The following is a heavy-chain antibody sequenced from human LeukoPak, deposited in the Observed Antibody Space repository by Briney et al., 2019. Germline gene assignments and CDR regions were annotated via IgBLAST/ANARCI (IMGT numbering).Heavy chain of an antibody. J-gene: IGHJ4*02. CDR2: IYYSGST. CDR3: ARHGSCGGFFDY. D-gene: IGHD3-10*01. V-gene: IGHV4-39*01. Sequence: KPSETLSLTCTVSGGSISSSSYYWGWIRQPPGKGLEWIGSIYYSGSTYYNPSLKSRVTISVDTSKNQFSLKLSSVTAADTAVYYCARHGSCGGFFDYWGQGTMVTVSS. CDR1: GGSISSSSYY.